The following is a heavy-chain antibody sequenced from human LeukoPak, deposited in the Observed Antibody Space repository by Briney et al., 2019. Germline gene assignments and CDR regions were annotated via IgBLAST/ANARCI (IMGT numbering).Heavy chain of an antibody. CDR2: IIPIFGTA. Sequence: ASVKVSCKASGGTFSSYAISWVRQAPGQGLEWMGGIIPIFGTANYAQKFQGRVTITADESTSTAYMELSSLRSEDTAVYYCATRGDGYNHCYYYGMDVWGQGTTVTVSS. J-gene: IGHJ6*02. CDR1: GGTFSSYA. CDR3: ATRGDGYNHCYYYGMDV. V-gene: IGHV1-69*13. D-gene: IGHD5-24*01.